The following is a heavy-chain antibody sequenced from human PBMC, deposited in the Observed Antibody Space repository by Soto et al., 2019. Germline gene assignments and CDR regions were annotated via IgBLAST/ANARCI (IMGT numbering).Heavy chain of an antibody. V-gene: IGHV1-3*01. CDR1: GYTFTIYA. Sequence: ASLKVSCKASGYTFTIYAMHWVLQAPGERLEWMGWINAGNGNTKYSQKFQGRVTITRDTSASTAYMELSSLRSEDTAVYYCARADIVVVVAANNWFDRWGQGTLVTVSS. CDR2: INAGNGNT. J-gene: IGHJ5*02. CDR3: ARADIVVVVAANNWFDR. D-gene: IGHD2-15*01.